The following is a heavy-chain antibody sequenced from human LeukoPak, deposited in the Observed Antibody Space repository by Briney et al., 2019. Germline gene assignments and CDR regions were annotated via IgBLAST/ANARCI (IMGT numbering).Heavy chain of an antibody. CDR2: IYYSGST. CDR3: ARVIRGYCSSTSCSPYFDY. V-gene: IGHV4-30-4*01. Sequence: SETLSLTCTVSGGSISSGDYYWSWIRQPPGKGLEWIGYIYYSGSTYYNPSLKSRVTISVDTSKNRFSLKLSSVTAADTAVYYCARVIRGYCSSTSCSPYFDYWGQGTLVTVSS. CDR1: GGSISSGDYY. J-gene: IGHJ4*02. D-gene: IGHD2-2*01.